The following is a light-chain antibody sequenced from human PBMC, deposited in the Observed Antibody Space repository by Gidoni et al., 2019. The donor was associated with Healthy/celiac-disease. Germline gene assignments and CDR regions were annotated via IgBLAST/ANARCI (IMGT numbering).Light chain of an antibody. CDR1: QCISSD. Sequence: AIRRTQPPSSFSASTGDRVTITCRASQCISSDLAWYQQTPGKAPKHLIYAASTLQSGVPSRFSGSGSGTDFTLTISCLQSEDFATYYCQQYYSYPYTFGQGTKLEIK. CDR2: AAS. J-gene: IGKJ2*01. CDR3: QQYYSYPYT. V-gene: IGKV1-8*01.